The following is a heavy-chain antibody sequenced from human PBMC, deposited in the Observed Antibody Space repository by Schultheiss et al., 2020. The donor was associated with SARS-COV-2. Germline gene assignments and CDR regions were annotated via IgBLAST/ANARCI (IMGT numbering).Heavy chain of an antibody. CDR3: ARGRGGSGSYYRYYYYYMDV. CDR1: GGSFSGYY. J-gene: IGHJ6*03. D-gene: IGHD3-10*01. CDR2: IYYSGST. Sequence: SETLSLTCAVYGGSFSGYYWSWIRQPPGKGLEWIGYIYYSGSTYYNPSLKSRVTISVDTSKNQFSLKLSSVTAADTAVYYCARGRGGSGSYYRYYYYYMDVWGKGTTVTVSS. V-gene: IGHV4-34*01.